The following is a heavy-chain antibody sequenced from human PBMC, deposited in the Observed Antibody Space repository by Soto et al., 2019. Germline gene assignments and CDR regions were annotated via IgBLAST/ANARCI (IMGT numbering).Heavy chain of an antibody. D-gene: IGHD1-7*01. CDR2: IIHFGNIA. V-gene: IGHV1-69*08. J-gene: IGHJ4*02. CDR3: ARDTAGTNAAIRMAY. Sequence: QVQLVQSGAEVKKPGSSVKVACKASGGSFSSYNYNWVRQAPGQGLEWMGRIIHFGNIANYGQAFQDRVTISADTSASTLYMELRSLTSEDTALYSCARDTAGTNAAIRMAYWGQGTLVTVSS. CDR1: GGSFSSYN.